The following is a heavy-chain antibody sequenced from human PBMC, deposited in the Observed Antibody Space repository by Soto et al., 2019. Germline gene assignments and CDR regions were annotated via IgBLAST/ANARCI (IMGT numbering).Heavy chain of an antibody. CDR2: IIPNFDTP. CDR3: ARPCYDSSGYYLWYFDY. V-gene: IGHV1-69*06. D-gene: IGHD3-22*01. Sequence: QVQLVQSGAEVKKPGSSVKLSCKASGDSFNTFAVTWVRQAPGQGLEWMGGIIPNFDTPNYAQKFQGRVTIIADKSPSTPYMELSSLRSEDTAVYYCARPCYDSSGYYLWYFDYWGQGTLVTVSS. J-gene: IGHJ4*02. CDR1: GDSFNTFA.